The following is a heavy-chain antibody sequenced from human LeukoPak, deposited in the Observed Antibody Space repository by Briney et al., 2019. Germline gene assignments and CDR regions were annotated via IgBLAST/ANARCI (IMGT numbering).Heavy chain of an antibody. CDR1: GFIFSGYW. Sequence: PGGSLRLSCAASGFIFSGYWMSWVRQAPGKGLEWVAHINEDGRGKYYVDSLKGRFSISRDNAKNSLYLQTDSLRAEDTAVYYCARSWYTLDYWGQGTLVIVSS. CDR2: INEDGRGK. CDR3: ARSWYTLDY. V-gene: IGHV3-7*04. D-gene: IGHD6-13*01. J-gene: IGHJ4*02.